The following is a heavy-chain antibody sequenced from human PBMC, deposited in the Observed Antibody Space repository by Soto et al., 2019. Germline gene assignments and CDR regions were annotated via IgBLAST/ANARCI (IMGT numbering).Heavy chain of an antibody. J-gene: IGHJ6*02. CDR1: AFSLSTGGVG. D-gene: IGHD2-21*02. V-gene: IGHV2-5*02. Sequence: QITLKESGPTLVKPTQTLTLTCTFSAFSLSTGGVGVGWIRQPPGKALECLALIYWDDDKRYSPSLRSRITITKDTSKNQVVLTITNMDPVDTATYYCIQSRCGGDCLQSYASYYYYGMDVWGQGTTVTVSS. CDR3: IQSRCGGDCLQSYASYYYYGMDV. CDR2: IYWDDDK.